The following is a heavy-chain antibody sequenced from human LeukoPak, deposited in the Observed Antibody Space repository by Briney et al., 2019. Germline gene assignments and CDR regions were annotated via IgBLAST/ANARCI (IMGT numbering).Heavy chain of an antibody. Sequence: GGSLRLSCAASGFTFSSYSMNGVGQAPGKGLEWVSGIFVSGGWTYYADSVKGRFTISRDNCKTTVYLQMNSLTADDTAVYYCAKTTVGYSSGRYPGWPADCWGQGTLVTVSS. D-gene: IGHD6-19*01. CDR3: AKTTVGYSSGRYPGWPADC. J-gene: IGHJ4*02. V-gene: IGHV3-23*01. CDR2: IFVSGGWT. CDR1: GFTFSSYS.